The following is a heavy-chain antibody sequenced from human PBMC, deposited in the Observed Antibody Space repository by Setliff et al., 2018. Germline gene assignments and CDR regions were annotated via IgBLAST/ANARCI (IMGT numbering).Heavy chain of an antibody. CDR1: GGSISSYY. D-gene: IGHD3-3*01. Sequence: SETLSLTCTVSGGSISSYYWSWIRQPPGKGLEWIGYIYYSGGTNYNPSPKSRVTISVDTSKNQFSLMVTSVTAADTAVYYCARMSGFLYMDVWGKGTTVTVSS. CDR2: IYYSGGT. J-gene: IGHJ6*03. CDR3: ARMSGFLYMDV. V-gene: IGHV4-59*08.